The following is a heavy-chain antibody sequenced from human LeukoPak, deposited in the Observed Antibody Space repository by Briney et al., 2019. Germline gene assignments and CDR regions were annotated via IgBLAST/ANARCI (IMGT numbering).Heavy chain of an antibody. CDR3: ARDQYDYVWGSYRPYFDY. CDR2: ISPYNGNT. Sequence: ASVTVSCKASGYTSTSYGISWVRQAPGQGLEWMGSISPYNGNTNCVQKFQGRVTMTTDTSTSTAYMELRSLRSDDTAVYYCARDQYDYVWGSYRPYFDYWGQGTLVTVSS. V-gene: IGHV1-18*01. D-gene: IGHD3-16*02. J-gene: IGHJ4*02. CDR1: GYTSTSYG.